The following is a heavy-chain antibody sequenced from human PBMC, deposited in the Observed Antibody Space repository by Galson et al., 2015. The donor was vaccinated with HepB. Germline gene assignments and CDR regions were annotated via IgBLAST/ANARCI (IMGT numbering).Heavy chain of an antibody. V-gene: IGHV1-18*01. CDR3: ARDYDYGDFGI. D-gene: IGHD4-17*01. J-gene: IGHJ3*02. CDR2: ISAYNGNT. CDR1: GYTLTRYG. Sequence: QSGAEVKKPGASVKVSCKASGYTLTRYGISWVRQAPGQGLEWMGWISAYNGNTKYAQNFQGRVTMTTDTSTSTAYMEMRSLRSDDTAVYYCARDYDYGDFGIWGQGTMVTVSS.